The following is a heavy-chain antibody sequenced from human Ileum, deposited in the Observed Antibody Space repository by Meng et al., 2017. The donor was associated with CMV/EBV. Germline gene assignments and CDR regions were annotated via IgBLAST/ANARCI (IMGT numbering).Heavy chain of an antibody. D-gene: IGHD6-19*01. J-gene: IGHJ4*02. CDR2: ISSSGSTI. CDR1: GFTFSDYY. V-gene: IGHV3-11*04. CDR3: ARALQWLVYGD. Sequence: GESLKISCAASGFTFSDYYMSWIRQAPGKGLEWVSYISSSGSTIYYADSVKGRFTISRDNAKNSLYLQMNSLRAEDTAVYYCARALQWLVYGDWGQGTLVTVSS.